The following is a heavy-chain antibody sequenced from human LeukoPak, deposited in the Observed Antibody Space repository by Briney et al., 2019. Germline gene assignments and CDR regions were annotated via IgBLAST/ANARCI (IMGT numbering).Heavy chain of an antibody. CDR1: GFTFSSYS. Sequence: LPGGSLRLSCAASGFTFSSYSMNWVRQAPGKGLQWVSYITSSSSTIYYADSVKGRFTISRDNAKNSLCLQMNSLRDEDTAVYYCARGATPDYWGQGTLVTVSS. CDR2: ITSSSSTI. V-gene: IGHV3-48*02. CDR3: ARGATPDY. J-gene: IGHJ4*02.